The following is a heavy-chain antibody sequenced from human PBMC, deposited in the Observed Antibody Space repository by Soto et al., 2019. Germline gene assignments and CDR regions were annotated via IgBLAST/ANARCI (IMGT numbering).Heavy chain of an antibody. J-gene: IGHJ5*02. CDR1: GGSISSSSYY. D-gene: IGHD3-3*01. Sequence: QLQLQESGPGLVKPSETLSLTCTVSGGSISSSSYYWGWIRQPPGKGLEWIGSIYYSGSTYYNPSLKSRVAISVDTSKNQFSLKLSSVTAADTAVYYCARQNSWGYYDFWSGYYTGWFDPWGQGTLVTVSS. V-gene: IGHV4-39*01. CDR2: IYYSGST. CDR3: ARQNSWGYYDFWSGYYTGWFDP.